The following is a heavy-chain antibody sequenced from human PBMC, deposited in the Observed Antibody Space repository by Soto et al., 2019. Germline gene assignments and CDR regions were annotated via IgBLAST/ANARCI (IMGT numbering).Heavy chain of an antibody. CDR2: IYPGDSDT. J-gene: IGHJ6*02. D-gene: IGHD2-15*01. V-gene: IGHV5-51*01. CDR1: GYSFTSYW. Sequence: GESLKISCKGSGYSFTSYWIGWVRQMPGKGLEWMGIIYPGDSDTRYSPSFQGQVTISADKSISTAYLQWSSLKASDTAMYSCAIWQRGSVQPYYYYNRMDVWGQGTTVTVSS. CDR3: AIWQRGSVQPYYYYNRMDV.